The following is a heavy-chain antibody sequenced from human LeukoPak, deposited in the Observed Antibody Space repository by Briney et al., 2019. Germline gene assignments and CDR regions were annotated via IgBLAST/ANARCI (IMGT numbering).Heavy chain of an antibody. CDR3: ARLFYCSSTSCYVGAFDI. J-gene: IGHJ3*02. D-gene: IGHD2-2*01. Sequence: PGGSLRLSCAASGFTFSSYSMNWVRQAPGKGLEWVANIKQDGSEKYYVDSVKGRFTISRDNAKNSLYLQMNSLRAEDTAVYYCARLFYCSSTSCYVGAFDIWGQGTMVTVSS. V-gene: IGHV3-7*01. CDR2: IKQDGSEK. CDR1: GFTFSSYS.